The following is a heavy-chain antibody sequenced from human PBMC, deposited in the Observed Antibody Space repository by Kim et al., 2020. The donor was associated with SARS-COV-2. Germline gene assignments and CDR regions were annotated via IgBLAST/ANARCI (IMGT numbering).Heavy chain of an antibody. D-gene: IGHD4-4*01. CDR2: IYPGDSDT. CDR3: ARIMTTVTTNQYYYYYGMDV. Sequence: GESLKISCKGSGYSFTSYWIGWVRQMPGKGLEWMGIIYPGDSDTRYSPSFQGQVTISADKSISTAYLQWSSLKASDTAMYYCARIMTTVTTNQYYYYYGMDVWGQGTTVTVSS. CDR1: GYSFTSYW. J-gene: IGHJ6*02. V-gene: IGHV5-51*01.